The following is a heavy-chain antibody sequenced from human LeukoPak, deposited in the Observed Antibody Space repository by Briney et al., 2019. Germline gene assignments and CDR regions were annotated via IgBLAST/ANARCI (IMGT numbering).Heavy chain of an antibody. V-gene: IGHV3-48*01. CDR3: ARDSGFPIFGLFIPNYFNY. CDR2: IRSSSTTI. D-gene: IGHD3-3*01. CDR1: GFTFSSYS. Sequence: GGSLRLSCAASGFTFSSYSMNWVRQAPGKGLEWVSYIRSSSTTIYYADSVKGRFTISRDNAKNSLYLQMSSLRAEDTAVYYCARDSGFPIFGLFIPNYFNYWGQGTLVTVSS. J-gene: IGHJ4*02.